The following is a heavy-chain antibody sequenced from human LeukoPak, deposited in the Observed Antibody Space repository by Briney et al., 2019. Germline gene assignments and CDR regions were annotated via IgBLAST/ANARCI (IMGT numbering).Heavy chain of an antibody. D-gene: IGHD6-19*01. CDR1: GFIFNNYA. Sequence: GGSLILSCAASGFIFNNYAMHWVRQAPGKGLEWVAVISYDGNIKNDADSVKGRFTISRDNSKNTVFLEMSSLRPEDTAVYFCARVNTEGSADYWGQGTLVTVSS. V-gene: IGHV3-30*04. CDR2: ISYDGNIK. CDR3: ARVNTEGSADY. J-gene: IGHJ4*02.